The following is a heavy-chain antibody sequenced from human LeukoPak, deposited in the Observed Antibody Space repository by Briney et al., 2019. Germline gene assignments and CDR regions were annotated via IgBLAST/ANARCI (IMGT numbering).Heavy chain of an antibody. CDR2: IKQDGSEK. D-gene: IGHD2-21*02. J-gene: IGHJ4*02. CDR3: ARDHNRTYCGGDCYPDY. V-gene: IGHV3-7*03. Sequence: GGSLRLSCAASGFTFSSYWMSWVRQAPGKGLEWVANIKQDGSEKYYVDSVKGRFTISRDNAKNSLYLQMNSLRAEDTAVYYCARDHNRTYCGGDCYPDYWGQGTLVTVSS. CDR1: GFTFSSYW.